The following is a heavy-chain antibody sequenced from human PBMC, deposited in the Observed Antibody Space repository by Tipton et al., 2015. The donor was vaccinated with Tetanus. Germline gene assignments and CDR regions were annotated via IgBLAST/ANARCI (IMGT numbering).Heavy chain of an antibody. CDR1: SVSIADNTNY. CDR2: IYHSGTT. D-gene: IGHD2-15*01. V-gene: IGHV4-31*03. J-gene: IGHJ2*01. CDR3: ARAVPLQWSSRYFDL. Sequence: TLSLTCTVSSVSIADNTNYWNWIRQHPGKGLEWIGYIYHSGTTHYNSSLKGRVAMSVDTSKNQFSLKLNSTTPADAAVYYCARAVPLQWSSRYFDLWGRGTLVTVSS.